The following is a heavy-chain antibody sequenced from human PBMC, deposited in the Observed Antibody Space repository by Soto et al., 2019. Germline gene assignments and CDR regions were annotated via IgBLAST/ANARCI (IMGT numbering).Heavy chain of an antibody. J-gene: IGHJ4*02. V-gene: IGHV3-15*07. CDR1: GFTFSNAW. D-gene: IGHD1-1*01. CDR2: IKSKTDGGTT. Sequence: GGSLRLSCAASGFTFSNAWMNWVRQAPGKGLEWVGRIKSKTDGGTTDYAAPVKGRFTISRDDSKNTLYLQMNSLKTEDTAVYYCTTDLGPGTTPFGYCFDYWGQGTLVTVSS. CDR3: TTDLGPGTTPFGYCFDY.